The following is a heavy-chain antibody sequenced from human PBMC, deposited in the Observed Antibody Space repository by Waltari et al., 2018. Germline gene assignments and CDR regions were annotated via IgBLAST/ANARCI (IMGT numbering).Heavy chain of an antibody. J-gene: IGHJ5*02. V-gene: IGHV3-74*01. Sequence: EVQLVESGGGLVQPGGSLRLSCAASGFPFSSPWMHWVREAPGKGLVWVSRINGDGGGKSYAYSVKGRFTISRDNANNTLYLQMNSLRAEDTAVYYCTRTRYCSTTSCQVDWFDPWGQGTLVTVSS. CDR2: INGDGGGK. CDR1: GFPFSSPW. D-gene: IGHD2-2*01. CDR3: TRTRYCSTTSCQVDWFDP.